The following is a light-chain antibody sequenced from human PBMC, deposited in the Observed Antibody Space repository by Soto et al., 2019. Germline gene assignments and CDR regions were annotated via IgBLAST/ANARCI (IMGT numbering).Light chain of an antibody. V-gene: IGKV4-1*01. CDR2: WAS. Sequence: DFVMTQSPDSLAVSLGERATFNCKSSQSVLYASKNQNHLAWYQHKAGQPPKLLIYWASTRGPGVPDRFTGSGSETDFTLTISSLQAEDVAVYYCQQYYSTPPTFGQGTKLEIK. CDR3: QQYYSTPPT. J-gene: IGKJ2*01. CDR1: QSVLYASKNQNH.